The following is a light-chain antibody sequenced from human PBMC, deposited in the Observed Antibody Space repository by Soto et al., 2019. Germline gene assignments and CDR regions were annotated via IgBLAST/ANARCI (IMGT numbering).Light chain of an antibody. J-gene: IGKJ1*01. CDR2: AAS. CDR3: LQDHDDSWA. Sequence: AIQMTQSPSSLSSSVGDRITITCRASQDIGNDLGWYQQKPGKAPKVLIYAASNLHSGVPSRFSGSRSGADFTLTISGLQPEDFATYSCLQDHDDSWAFGQGPQVDIK. V-gene: IGKV1-6*01. CDR1: QDIGND.